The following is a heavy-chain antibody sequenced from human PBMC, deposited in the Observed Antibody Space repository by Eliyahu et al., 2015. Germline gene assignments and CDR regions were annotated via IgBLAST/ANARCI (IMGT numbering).Heavy chain of an antibody. CDR1: GGSMNGFY. V-gene: IGHV4-4*07. D-gene: IGHD3-10*01. Sequence: QVQLQESGPGLVKPSETLSLTCSVSGGSMNGFYWNWIRPAAGKGLEWIGRSFSDGSAYYNPSLSTRVTMSVDTSRNQFSLKLSSVTATDTAVYFCAQGRVRXRFDNWGQGALVTVSS. CDR2: SFSDGSA. CDR3: AQGRVRXRFDN. J-gene: IGHJ4*02.